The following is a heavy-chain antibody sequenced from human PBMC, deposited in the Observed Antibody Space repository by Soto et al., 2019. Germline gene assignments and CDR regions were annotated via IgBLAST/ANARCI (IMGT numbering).Heavy chain of an antibody. Sequence: QVQLVESGGGVVQPGRSLRLSCAASGFTFSSYDMHWVRKAAGKGLEWVAVISYDGSNKYYADSVKGRFTISRDNSKNTLYLHMNRLRAEDAAVYYCAPWFRAFDYWGQRLPVTVS. CDR3: APWFRAFDY. V-gene: IGHV3-30*03. CDR1: GFTFSSYD. D-gene: IGHD3-10*01. CDR2: ISYDGSNK. J-gene: IGHJ4*02.